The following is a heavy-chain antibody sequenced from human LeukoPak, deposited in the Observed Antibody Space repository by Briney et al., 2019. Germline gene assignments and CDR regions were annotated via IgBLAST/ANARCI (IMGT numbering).Heavy chain of an antibody. CDR1: GGSISTGSYY. D-gene: IGHD3-10*01. V-gene: IGHV4-61*10. CDR3: ARERRGVWFGELLAYNWFDP. CDR2: IYYSGST. J-gene: IGHJ5*02. Sequence: SETLSLTCTVSGGSISTGSYYWSWIRQPAGKGLEWIGYIYYSGSTNYNPSLKSRVTISVDTSKNQFSLKLSSVTAADTAVYYCARERRGVWFGELLAYNWFDPWGQGTLVTVSS.